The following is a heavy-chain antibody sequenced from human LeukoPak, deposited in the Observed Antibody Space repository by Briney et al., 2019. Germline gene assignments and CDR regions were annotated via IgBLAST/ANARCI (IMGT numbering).Heavy chain of an antibody. V-gene: IGHV3-33*01. CDR3: TRDTFGGDDF. D-gene: IGHD3-16*01. J-gene: IGHJ4*02. CDR1: GFSFSSYG. CDR2: IWYDGSNK. Sequence: GRSLRLSCAASGFSFSSYGMHWVRQAPGKGLEWVAVIWYDGSNKYYADSVKGRFTISRDNSKNTLYLQMNSLRAEDTAVYHCTRDTFGGDDFWGQGTLVTVSS.